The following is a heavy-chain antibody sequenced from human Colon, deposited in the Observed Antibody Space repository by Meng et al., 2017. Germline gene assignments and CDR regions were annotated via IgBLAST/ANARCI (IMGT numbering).Heavy chain of an antibody. J-gene: IGHJ4*02. Sequence: QVQPVQSGGEVRKPGASPRVSRQASGYSFTVYSIHWVRQAPGQGLEWMGRINPNTGDTKYAQKFDGRVTMTRDKSIDTAYLDLSRLRADDTAVYYCAKVEDNSGLYWGQGTLVTVSS. CDR1: GYSFTVYS. D-gene: IGHD3-22*01. CDR2: INPNTGDT. V-gene: IGHV1-2*06. CDR3: AKVEDNSGLY.